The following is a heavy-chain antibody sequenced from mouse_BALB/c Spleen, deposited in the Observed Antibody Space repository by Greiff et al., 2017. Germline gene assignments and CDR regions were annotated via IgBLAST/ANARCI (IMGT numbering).Heavy chain of an antibody. D-gene: IGHD2-10*02. V-gene: IGHV3-6*02. CDR2: ISYDGSN. J-gene: IGHJ3*01. CDR3: AREGYGNYGFAY. Sequence: EVKLQESGPGLVKPSQSLSLTCSVTGYSITSGYYWNWIRQFPGNKLEWMGYISYDGSNNYNPSLKNRISITRDTSKNQFFLKLNSVTTEDTATYYCAREGYGNYGFAYWGQGTLVTVSA. CDR1: GYSITSGYY.